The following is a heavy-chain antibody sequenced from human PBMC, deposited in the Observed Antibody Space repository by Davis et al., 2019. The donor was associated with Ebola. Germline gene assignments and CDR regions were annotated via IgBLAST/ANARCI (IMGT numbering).Heavy chain of an antibody. V-gene: IGHV1-69*13. CDR3: AHLGPQRYCSGGGCHGYLDY. J-gene: IGHJ4*02. Sequence: SVKVSCKAVGDTLTSYAMTWVRQAPGQGLEWMGGIIPVFRTASYAQKFQGGVTITADESTRTAYMELNGLRSEDTAVYYCAHLGPQRYCSGGGCHGYLDYWGQGTLVTVSS. D-gene: IGHD2-15*01. CDR1: GDTLTSYA. CDR2: IIPVFRTA.